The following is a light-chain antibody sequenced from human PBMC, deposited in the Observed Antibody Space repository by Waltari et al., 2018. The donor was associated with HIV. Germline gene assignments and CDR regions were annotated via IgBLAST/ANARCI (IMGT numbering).Light chain of an antibody. J-gene: IGLJ2*01. CDR2: ANM. CDR1: SSHIGAGYD. CDR3: QSFDSSLTTSGVI. Sequence: QSVLTQPPSVSGAPGQRVTISCTGSSSHIGAGYDVHWYQQLPGTAPKLFIYANMNRPSGVPDRFSGSKSGSSASLAITGLQAEDEAHYYCQSFDSSLTTSGVIFGGGTKLTVL. V-gene: IGLV1-40*01.